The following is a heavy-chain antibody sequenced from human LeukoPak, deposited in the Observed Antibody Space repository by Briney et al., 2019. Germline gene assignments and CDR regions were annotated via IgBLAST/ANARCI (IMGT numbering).Heavy chain of an antibody. CDR3: ARDRGGSAYCGGDCYNDAFDI. Sequence: QPGGSLRLSCAASGFTFSSYSMNWVRQAPGKGLEWISYISSSSTIYYADSVKGRFTISRDNAKNSLYLQMNSLRAEDTAVYYCARDRGGSAYCGGDCYNDAFDIWGQGTMVTVSS. CDR1: GFTFSSYS. V-gene: IGHV3-48*01. D-gene: IGHD2-21*02. J-gene: IGHJ3*02. CDR2: ISSSSTI.